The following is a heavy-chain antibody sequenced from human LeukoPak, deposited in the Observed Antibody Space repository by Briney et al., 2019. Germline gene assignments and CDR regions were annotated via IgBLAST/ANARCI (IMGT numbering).Heavy chain of an antibody. D-gene: IGHD6-25*01. V-gene: IGHV1-46*01. CDR2: INLNAVTT. CDR1: GYAFTNYY. Sequence: ASVKVSCKASGYAFTNYYIHWMRQAPGQGLEWVGIINLNAVTTRYAQKFQGRITVTRDTSTSTVYMELSSLRSEDTAVYFCAREGAAEAKNFDYWGQGTLVIVSS. J-gene: IGHJ4*02. CDR3: AREGAAEAKNFDY.